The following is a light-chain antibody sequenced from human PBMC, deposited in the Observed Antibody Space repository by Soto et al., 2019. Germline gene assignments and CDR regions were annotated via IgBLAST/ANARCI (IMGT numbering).Light chain of an antibody. CDR1: QSVGNK. Sequence: EIVMTQSPATLSVSPGDRATLSCRASQSVGNKLAWYQQKPGQPPSLLNYDTSTSAAAVPARFSGSGSGTAFTLTIPELQYEDFAVYYWQQYYSWHLFGPGKKV. V-gene: IGKV3-15*01. J-gene: IGKJ3*01. CDR3: QQYYSWHL. CDR2: DTS.